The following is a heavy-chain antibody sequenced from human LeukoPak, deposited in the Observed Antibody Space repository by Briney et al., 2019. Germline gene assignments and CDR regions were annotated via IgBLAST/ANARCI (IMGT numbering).Heavy chain of an antibody. CDR3: ASHAGYSGSYLPCYYMDV. V-gene: IGHV4-59*01. J-gene: IGHJ6*03. Sequence: SETLSLTCTVSGGSISSYYWSWIRQPPGKGLEWIGYIYYSGSTNYNPSLKSRVTISVDTSKNQFSLKLSSVTAADTAVYYCASHAGYSGSYLPCYYMDVWGKGTTVTVSS. D-gene: IGHD1-26*01. CDR1: GGSISSYY. CDR2: IYYSGST.